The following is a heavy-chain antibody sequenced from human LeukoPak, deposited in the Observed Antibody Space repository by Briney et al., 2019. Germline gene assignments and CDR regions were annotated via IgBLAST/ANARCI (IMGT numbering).Heavy chain of an antibody. CDR2: ISSSGSTI. V-gene: IGHV3-11*04. J-gene: IGHJ4*02. Sequence: PGGSLRLSCAASGFTFSDYYMSWIRQAPGKGLEWVSYISSSGSTIYYADSVKGRFTISRDNAKNSLYLQMNSLRAEDTAVYYCAKASRDLGYYFDYWGQGTLVTVSS. D-gene: IGHD3-16*01. CDR1: GFTFSDYY. CDR3: AKASRDLGYYFDY.